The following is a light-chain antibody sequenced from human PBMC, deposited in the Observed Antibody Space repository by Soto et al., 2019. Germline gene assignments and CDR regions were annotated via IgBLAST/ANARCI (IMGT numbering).Light chain of an antibody. CDR1: QSVSSSY. V-gene: IGKV3-20*01. Sequence: EIVLTQSPGTLSLSPGERATLSCRASQSVSSSYLAWYQQKPGQAPRLLIYRTSNRATGIPDRFSGSGSGTDFTLTISRLEPEDFAVYWCQQYDSSPRTFGQGTKVE. CDR2: RTS. CDR3: QQYDSSPRT. J-gene: IGKJ1*01.